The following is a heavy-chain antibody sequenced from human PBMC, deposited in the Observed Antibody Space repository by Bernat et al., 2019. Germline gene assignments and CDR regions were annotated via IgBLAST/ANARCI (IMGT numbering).Heavy chain of an antibody. J-gene: IGHJ4*02. D-gene: IGHD5-24*01. Sequence: QVQLVESGGGVVQPGRSLRLSCAASGFTFSSYAMHWVRQAPGKGLEWVAVISYDGSNKYYADSVKGRFTISRDNSKNTLYLQMNSLRAEDTAVYYCARVQGSKRWLQFDYWGQGTLVTVSS. CDR2: ISYDGSNK. CDR3: ARVQGSKRWLQFDY. V-gene: IGHV3-30-3*01. CDR1: GFTFSSYA.